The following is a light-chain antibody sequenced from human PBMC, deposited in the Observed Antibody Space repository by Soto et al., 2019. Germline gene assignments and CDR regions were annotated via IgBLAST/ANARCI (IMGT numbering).Light chain of an antibody. J-gene: IGLJ2*01. CDR1: SSNIGTYY. CDR3: AAWDDSLSGHVV. CDR2: RNN. Sequence: QSVLTQPPSASGTPGQRVAISCSGSSSNIGTYYIYWYQQLPGTAPKLLIYRNNQRPSWVPDRFSGSKSGTSASLAISGLRSEDEADYYCAAWDDSLSGHVVFGGVTKVTVL. V-gene: IGLV1-47*01.